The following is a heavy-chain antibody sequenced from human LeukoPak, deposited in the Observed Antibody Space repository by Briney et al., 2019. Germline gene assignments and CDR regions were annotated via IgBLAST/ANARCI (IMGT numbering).Heavy chain of an antibody. V-gene: IGHV4-39*01. D-gene: IGHD6-19*01. J-gene: IGHJ5*02. CDR2: IYYSGST. CDR3: ARLWLIRDKINWFDP. CDR1: GGSISSSSYY. Sequence: PSETLSLTCTVSGGSISSSSYYWGWIRQPPGKGLEWIGSIYYSGSTYYNPSLKSRVTISVDTSKNQFSLKLSSVTAADTAVYYCARLWLIRDKINWFDPWGQGTLVTVSS.